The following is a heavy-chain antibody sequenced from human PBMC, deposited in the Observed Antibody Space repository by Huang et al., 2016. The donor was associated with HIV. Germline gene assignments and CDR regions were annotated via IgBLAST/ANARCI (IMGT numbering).Heavy chain of an antibody. CDR3: AKDVDTTGYHDALDT. CDR2: INGKSYSI. Sequence: EVQLVESGGGLVQPGRSLRLSCAASGFSIDGYTMHWVRQAPGKGLEWVSRINGKSYSIDYADSVRGRFTVSRDNAKNSLYLQMNSLRAEDMALYYCAKDVDTTGYHDALDTWGQGTMVTVSS. D-gene: IGHD4-4*01. V-gene: IGHV3-9*03. CDR1: GFSIDGYT. J-gene: IGHJ3*02.